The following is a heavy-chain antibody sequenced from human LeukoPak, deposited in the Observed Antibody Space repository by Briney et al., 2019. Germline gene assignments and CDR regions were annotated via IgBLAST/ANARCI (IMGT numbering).Heavy chain of an antibody. CDR1: GDSVSSDSAA. CDR2: TYYRSKWYN. CDR3: ARSGAAPRVNWFDP. J-gene: IGHJ5*02. V-gene: IGHV6-1*01. Sequence: SQTLSLTCAISGDSVSSDSAAWNWIRQSPSRGLEWLGRTYYRSKWYNDYAVSVKSRITINPDTSKNQFSLQLNSVTPEDTAVYYCARSGAAPRVNWFDPWGQGTLVTVSS. D-gene: IGHD6-6*01.